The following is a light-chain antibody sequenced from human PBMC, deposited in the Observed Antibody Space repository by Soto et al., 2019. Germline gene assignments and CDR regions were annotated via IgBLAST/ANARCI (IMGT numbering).Light chain of an antibody. CDR1: QRISNY. V-gene: IGKV3-11*01. J-gene: IGKJ4*02. CDR2: DAS. CDR3: QQRSTCPLT. Sequence: EIVLTQSPSTLSSSLGERATLSCRASQRISNYLAWYQQKPGQAPRLLIYDASDRAPAIPARFSGSGSGTDFTPTISSLEPEDIAVYYCQQRSTCPLTFGGGTKVEIK.